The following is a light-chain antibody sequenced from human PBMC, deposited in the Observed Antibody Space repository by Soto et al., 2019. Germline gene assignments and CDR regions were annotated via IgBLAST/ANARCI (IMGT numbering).Light chain of an antibody. CDR2: DAS. J-gene: IGKJ5*01. CDR1: RDIDTY. CDR3: QQYDNFPT. V-gene: IGKV1-33*01. Sequence: DVQMTQSPSSLSASVGDRVTITCQASRDIDTYLNWYQQRPGKAPKLLIYDASKLQTGVPSRFSGRKSGTDFTFTINSLQPEDIATYYCQQYDNFPTFGQGTRLEIK.